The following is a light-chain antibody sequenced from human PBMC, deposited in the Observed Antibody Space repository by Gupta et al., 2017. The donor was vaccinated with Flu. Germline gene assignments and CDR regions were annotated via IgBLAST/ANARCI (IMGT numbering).Light chain of an antibody. Sequence: DIEMTQSPDSLAVSLGERATINCKSSQSLLYRSDNKNHLAWYQQKPGQPPKLLIYWASSRQYGVTDRFSGSGSGTDFSLTISSLQAEDVAVYFCQQYYSPLLYSFGQGTKLEI. J-gene: IGKJ2*03. CDR3: QQYYSPLLYS. CDR2: WAS. CDR1: QSLLYRSDNKNH. V-gene: IGKV4-1*01.